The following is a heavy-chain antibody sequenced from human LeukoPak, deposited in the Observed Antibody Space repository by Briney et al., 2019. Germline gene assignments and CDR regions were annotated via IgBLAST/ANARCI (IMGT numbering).Heavy chain of an antibody. J-gene: IGHJ6*03. CDR2: ISAYDGNT. CDR1: GYTFTSYG. CDR3: ARVVITMVRGNYYYYMDV. V-gene: IGHV1-18*01. D-gene: IGHD3-10*01. Sequence: EASVKVSCKASGYTFTSYGISWVRQAPGQGLEWMGWISAYDGNTNYAQKFQGRVTITADKSTSTAYMELSSLRSEDTAVYYCARVVITMVRGNYYYYMDVWGKGTTVTVSS.